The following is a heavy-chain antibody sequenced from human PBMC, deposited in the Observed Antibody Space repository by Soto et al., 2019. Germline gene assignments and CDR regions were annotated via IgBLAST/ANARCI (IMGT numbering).Heavy chain of an antibody. J-gene: IGHJ4*02. D-gene: IGHD3-22*01. V-gene: IGHV4-61*01. Sequence: PSETLSLTCTVSGGSVSSGSYYWSWIRQPPGKGLEWIGYIYYSGSTNYNPSLKSRVTISVDTSKNQFSLKLSSVTAADTAVYYCARDRHYYDSSGPTGGPIYYFDYWGQGTLVTVSS. CDR3: ARDRHYYDSSGPTGGPIYYFDY. CDR2: IYYSGST. CDR1: GGSVSSGSYY.